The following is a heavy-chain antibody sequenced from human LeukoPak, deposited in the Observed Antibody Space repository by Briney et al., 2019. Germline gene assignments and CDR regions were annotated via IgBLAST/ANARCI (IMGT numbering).Heavy chain of an antibody. D-gene: IGHD3-3*01. Sequence: ASVKVSCTASGYTFTSYYMHWVRQAPGQGLEWMGIINPSGGSTSYAQKFQGRVTMTRDTSTSTVYMELSSLRSEDTAVYYCARDLQPTYYDFWSGYYTGNNWFDPWGQGTLVTVSS. J-gene: IGHJ5*02. CDR1: GYTFTSYY. CDR2: INPSGGST. CDR3: ARDLQPTYYDFWSGYYTGNNWFDP. V-gene: IGHV1-46*01.